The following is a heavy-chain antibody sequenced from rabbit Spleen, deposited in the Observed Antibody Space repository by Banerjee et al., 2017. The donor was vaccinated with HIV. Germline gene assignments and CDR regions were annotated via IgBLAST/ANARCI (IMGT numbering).Heavy chain of an antibody. J-gene: IGHJ6*01. V-gene: IGHV1S45*01. CDR3: ARGPGWSYGLDL. CDR1: GVSFSDREV. CDR2: IYSGSSGST. D-gene: IGHD3-1*01. Sequence: EQLEESGGDLVQPEGSLTLTCKASGVSFSDREVMCWVRQAPGKGLEWIACIYSGSSGSTDYASWAKGRFTISKTSSTTVTLQMTSLTAADTATYFCARGPGWSYGLDLWGQGTLVTVS.